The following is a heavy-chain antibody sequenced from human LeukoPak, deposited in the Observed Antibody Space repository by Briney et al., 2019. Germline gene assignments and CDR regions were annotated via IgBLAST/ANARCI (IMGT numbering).Heavy chain of an antibody. CDR1: GFTFRSHW. CDR3: AREGGIVGATTMTDFDY. D-gene: IGHD1-26*01. J-gene: IGHJ4*02. Sequence: GGSLRLSCTASGFTFRSHWMTWVRQPPGKGLEWVANIKEDGTVKYYVDSVKGRFTISRDNTKNIMYLEMNSLRADDTAVYFCAREGGIVGATTMTDFDYWGQGTLVTVSS. CDR2: IKEDGTVK. V-gene: IGHV3-7*03.